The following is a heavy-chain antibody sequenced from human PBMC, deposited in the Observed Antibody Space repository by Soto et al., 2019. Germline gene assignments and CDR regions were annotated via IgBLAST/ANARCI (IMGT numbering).Heavy chain of an antibody. CDR3: XXXXXXXXYLDY. CDR1: GYTFTSYG. CDR2: ISAYNGNT. J-gene: IGHJ4*02. Sequence: QVQLVQSGAEVKKPGASVKVSCKASGYTFTSYGLSWVRQAPGQGLEWMGWISAYNGNTNYAQKLQGRVTMTTDTXXXXXXXXXXXXXXXXXXXXXXXXXXXXXXYLDYWGQGTLCTVSS. V-gene: IGHV1-18*01.